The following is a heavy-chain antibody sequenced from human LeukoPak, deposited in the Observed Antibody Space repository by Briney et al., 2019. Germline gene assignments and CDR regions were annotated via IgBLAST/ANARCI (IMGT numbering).Heavy chain of an antibody. CDR2: INQSGST. CDR1: GGSFSGYY. V-gene: IGHV4-34*01. D-gene: IGHD2-2*01. CDR3: ARLGCSSTSCSATTSMDV. Sequence: SETLSLTCAVYGGSFSGYYWSWIRQPPGKGLEWIGEINQSGSTNYNPSLKSRVTISVDTSKNQFSLKLSSVTAADTAVYYCARLGCSSTSCSATTSMDVWGQGTTVTVSS. J-gene: IGHJ6*02.